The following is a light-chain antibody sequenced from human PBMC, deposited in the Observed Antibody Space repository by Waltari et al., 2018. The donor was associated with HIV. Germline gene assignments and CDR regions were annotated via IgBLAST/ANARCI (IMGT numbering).Light chain of an antibody. J-gene: IGKJ1*01. CDR1: QNINTS. CDR2: AAS. CDR3: QQSYTTPRT. Sequence: IQMTQSPSSLSASVGDRVTLACRSSQNINTSLSWYQQTLGKAPKVLIFAASNLQTGVPSRFSGSGSGTVFALTISDLQREDFATYYCQQSYTTPRTFGQGTKVEIK. V-gene: IGKV1-39*01.